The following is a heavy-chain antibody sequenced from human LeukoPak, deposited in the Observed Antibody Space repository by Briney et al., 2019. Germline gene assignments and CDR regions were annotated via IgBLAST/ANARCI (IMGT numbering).Heavy chain of an antibody. V-gene: IGHV1-69-2*01. CDR1: GYTFTDYY. D-gene: IGHD2-2*01. CDR3: ATEDCSSTSCLGLGDY. J-gene: IGHJ4*02. Sequence: GATVKISCKASGYTFTDYYMHWVQQAPGRGLEWMGRVDPEDGETIYAEKFQGRVTITADTSTDTAYMELSSLRSEDTAVYYCATEDCSSTSCLGLGDYWGQGTLVTVSS. CDR2: VDPEDGET.